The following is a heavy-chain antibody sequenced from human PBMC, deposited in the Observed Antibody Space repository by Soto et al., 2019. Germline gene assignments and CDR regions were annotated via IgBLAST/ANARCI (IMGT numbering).Heavy chain of an antibody. Sequence: QVQLVESGAEVKKPGASVKVSCKASGYTFTNYGISWVRQAPGQGLEWMGWISGYNGNTKYAQKFQGRVTMTTDTPTNTAYMDLRSLRSDDTAVYYCARDREYYYDSSGNYYYHXXXDVWGQGTTVTVS. D-gene: IGHD3-22*01. CDR1: GYTFTNYG. CDR3: ARDREYYYDSSGNYYYHXXXDV. J-gene: IGHJ6*02. V-gene: IGHV1-18*04. CDR2: ISGYNGNT.